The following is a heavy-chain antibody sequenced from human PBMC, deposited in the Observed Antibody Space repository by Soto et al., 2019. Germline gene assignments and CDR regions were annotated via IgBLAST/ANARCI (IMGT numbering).Heavy chain of an antibody. Sequence: QVQLVQSGAEVKKPGSSVKVSCKASEGTFSSYAISWGRQAPGQGLEWMGGIIPIFGTANYAQKFQGRVTITADEYTSTAYMELSSLRSEDTAVYYCARDVIAAAGTAGWGQGTLVTVSS. CDR1: EGTFSSYA. CDR3: ARDVIAAAGTAG. J-gene: IGHJ4*02. CDR2: IIPIFGTA. D-gene: IGHD6-13*01. V-gene: IGHV1-69*12.